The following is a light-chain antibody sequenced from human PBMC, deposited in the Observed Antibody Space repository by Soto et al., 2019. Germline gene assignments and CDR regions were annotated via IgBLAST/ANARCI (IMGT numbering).Light chain of an antibody. CDR2: GAS. Sequence: EIVMTQSPATLSVSPGDRATLSCRASQSVIGNLAWYQKSPGQDPRLLIYGASTRATGIPARFSGSGSGTEFTLTISRLQSEDFAVYDCQQYNNWMWTFGQGTKGDIK. CDR1: QSVIGN. V-gene: IGKV3-15*01. J-gene: IGKJ1*01. CDR3: QQYNNWMWT.